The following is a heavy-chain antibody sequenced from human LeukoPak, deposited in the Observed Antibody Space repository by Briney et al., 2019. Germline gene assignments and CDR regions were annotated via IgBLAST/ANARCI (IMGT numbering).Heavy chain of an antibody. Sequence: PGGSLRLSCAVSGFSVSNNYMSWVRQAPEKGLEWVSVIYSGGITYYADSVKDRFTISRDNSKNTLYLQMNSLRAEDTAVYYCARVIWSAGKYYFDYWGQGTLVTVSS. CDR3: ARVIWSAGKYYFDY. CDR1: GFSVSNNY. V-gene: IGHV3-66*01. J-gene: IGHJ4*02. D-gene: IGHD3/OR15-3a*01. CDR2: IYSGGIT.